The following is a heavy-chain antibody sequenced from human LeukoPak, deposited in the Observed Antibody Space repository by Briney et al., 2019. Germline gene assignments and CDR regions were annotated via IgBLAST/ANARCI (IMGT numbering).Heavy chain of an antibody. Sequence: GGSLRLSCVVSGFTFTSSRMSWVRQAPGKGLEWVANIKQDGSEKYYVDSVKGRFTISRDNAKNSLYLQMNSLRAEDTAVYYCAKEKWSRYYYGMDVWGQGTTVTVSS. CDR2: IKQDGSEK. V-gene: IGHV3-7*04. CDR1: GFTFTSSR. D-gene: IGHD2-15*01. J-gene: IGHJ6*02. CDR3: AKEKWSRYYYGMDV.